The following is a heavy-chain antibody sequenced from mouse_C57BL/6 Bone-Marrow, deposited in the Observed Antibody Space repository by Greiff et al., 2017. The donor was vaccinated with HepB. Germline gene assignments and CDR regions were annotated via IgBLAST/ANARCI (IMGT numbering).Heavy chain of an antibody. CDR2: ISGGGGNT. V-gene: IGHV5-9*01. J-gene: IGHJ1*03. CDR1: GFTFSSYT. Sequence: EVKLVESGVGLVKPGGSLKLSCAASGFTFSSYTMSWVRQTPEKRLEWVATISGGGGNTYYPDSVKGRFTISRDNAKNTLYLQMSSLRSEDTALYYCASPLITTVVATDFDVWGTGTTVTVSS. D-gene: IGHD1-1*01. CDR3: ASPLITTVVATDFDV.